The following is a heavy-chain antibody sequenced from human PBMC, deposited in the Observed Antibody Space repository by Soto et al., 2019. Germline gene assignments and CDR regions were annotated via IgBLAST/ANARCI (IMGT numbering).Heavy chain of an antibody. CDR1: GYTFTSNC. V-gene: IGHV1-18*01. CDR2: ISGHSGNT. D-gene: IGHD5-18*01. J-gene: IGHJ5*02. CDR3: ARDWWDVDKPMDYNWLAT. Sequence: ASVKVSCKASGYTFTSNCISWVRQAPGQRLERMGWISGHSGNTIYAQKLQGRVSMTTDTSTTTVQMELRSLRCDDTAVYYCARDWWDVDKPMDYNWLATWGQGTLVTVSS.